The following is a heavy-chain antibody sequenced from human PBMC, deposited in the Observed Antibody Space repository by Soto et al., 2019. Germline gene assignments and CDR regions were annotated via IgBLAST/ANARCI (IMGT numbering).Heavy chain of an antibody. V-gene: IGHV1-3*01. D-gene: IGHD3-10*01. J-gene: IGHJ3*02. CDR1: GYTFTSYA. Sequence: ASVKVSCKASGYTFTSYAMHWVRQAPGQRLEWMGWINAGNGNTKYSQKFQGRVTITRDTSASTAYMELSSLRSEDTAVYYCASINYYGWGSNPETAFDIGGQGTMVSVPS. CDR2: INAGNGNT. CDR3: ASINYYGWGSNPETAFDI.